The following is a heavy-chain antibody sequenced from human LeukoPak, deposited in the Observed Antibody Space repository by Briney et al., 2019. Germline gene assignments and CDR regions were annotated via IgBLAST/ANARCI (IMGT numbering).Heavy chain of an antibody. D-gene: IGHD6-19*01. V-gene: IGHV4-59*08. CDR3: ARHGSGWSFDY. Sequence: PSETLSLTCSVSGGSLISHYWSCIRQPPGKGLEWIGHIHYTGSTNYNPSPKSRVTISVDPSKNQFSVNPYSLTAAETAVYYCARHGSGWSFDYWGQGTLITVSS. J-gene: IGHJ4*02. CDR2: IHYTGST. CDR1: GGSLISHY.